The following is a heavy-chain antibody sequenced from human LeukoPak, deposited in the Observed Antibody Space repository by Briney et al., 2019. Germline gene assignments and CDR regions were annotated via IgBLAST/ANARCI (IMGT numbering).Heavy chain of an antibody. CDR3: AKDGGYYYDSSGYYLDAFDI. CDR2: ISGSGGST. Sequence: GGSLRLSCAASGFTFSSYAMSWVRQAPGKGPEWVSAISGSGGSTYYADSVKGRFTISRDNSKNTLYLQMNSLRAEDTAVYYCAKDGGYYYDSSGYYLDAFDIWGQGTMVTVSS. CDR1: GFTFSSYA. D-gene: IGHD3-22*01. V-gene: IGHV3-23*01. J-gene: IGHJ3*02.